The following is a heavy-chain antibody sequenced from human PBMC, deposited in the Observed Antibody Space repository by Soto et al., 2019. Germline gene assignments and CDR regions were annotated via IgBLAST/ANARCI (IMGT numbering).Heavy chain of an antibody. Sequence: QVQLVQSGAEVKKPGSSVKVSCKASGGTFSSYAISWVRQAPGQGLEWTGGIIPIFGTANYAQKFQGRVTITADESTSTAYMELSSLRSEDTAVYYCATPNKYDYVWGSYRQFDYWGQGTLVTVSS. CDR1: GGTFSSYA. J-gene: IGHJ4*02. V-gene: IGHV1-69*01. CDR3: ATPNKYDYVWGSYRQFDY. CDR2: IIPIFGTA. D-gene: IGHD3-16*02.